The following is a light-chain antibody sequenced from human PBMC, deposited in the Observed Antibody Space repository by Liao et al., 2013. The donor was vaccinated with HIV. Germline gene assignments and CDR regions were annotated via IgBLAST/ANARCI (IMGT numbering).Light chain of an antibody. V-gene: IGLV3-27*01. CDR3: QAWDSSTGV. CDR2: KDI. CDR1: VLATKY. J-gene: IGLJ3*02. Sequence: SYELTQPSSVSVSPGQTARITCSGDVLATKYARWIQQKTGQAPVVIIHKDIERPSGIPERFSGSTSGTTVTLTISGAQVEDEADYYCQAWDSSTGVFGGGTKLTVL.